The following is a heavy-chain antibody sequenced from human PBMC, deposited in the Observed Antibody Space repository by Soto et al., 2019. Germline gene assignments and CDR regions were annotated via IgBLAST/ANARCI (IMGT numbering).Heavy chain of an antibody. Sequence: EVQLVESGGGLVKPGGSLRLSCAASGFTFSNAWMSWVRQAPGKGLEWVGRIKSKTDGGTTDYAAPVKGRFTISSDESKNTLYLQMNSLKTEDTAVYYCSTDSSVCATRIGGGIDYWGQGTLVTVSS. V-gene: IGHV3-15*01. D-gene: IGHD1-26*01. CDR1: GFTFSNAW. CDR3: STDSSVCATRIGGGIDY. J-gene: IGHJ4*02. CDR2: IKSKTDGGTT.